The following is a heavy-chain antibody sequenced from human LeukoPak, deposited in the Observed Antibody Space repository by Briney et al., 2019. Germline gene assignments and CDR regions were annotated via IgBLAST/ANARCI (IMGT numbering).Heavy chain of an antibody. CDR3: AREMGPRWFGELFSSPTPDY. D-gene: IGHD3-10*01. J-gene: IGHJ4*02. CDR1: GFTFSSYA. Sequence: GGSLRLSCAASGFTFSSYAMHWVRQAPGKGLEWVAVISYDGSNKYYADSVKGRFTISRDNSKNTLYLQMNSLRAEDTAVYYCAREMGPRWFGELFSSPTPDYWGQGTLVTVSS. CDR2: ISYDGSNK. V-gene: IGHV3-30-3*01.